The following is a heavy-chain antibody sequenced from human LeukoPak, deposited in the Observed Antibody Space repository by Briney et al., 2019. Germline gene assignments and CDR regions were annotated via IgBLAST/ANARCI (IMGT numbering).Heavy chain of an antibody. CDR3: ASPAAMSYYYMDV. Sequence: SETLSLTCSVSGYSISSGYYWGWIRQAPGKGLEWVGTIYHTGTTYYNPFLKSRVTISVHTPTNQLSLRLNSVTAADTAVYYCASPAAMSYYYMDVWGKGTTVTVSS. J-gene: IGHJ6*03. CDR2: IYHTGTT. D-gene: IGHD2-2*01. CDR1: GYSISSGYY. V-gene: IGHV4-38-2*02.